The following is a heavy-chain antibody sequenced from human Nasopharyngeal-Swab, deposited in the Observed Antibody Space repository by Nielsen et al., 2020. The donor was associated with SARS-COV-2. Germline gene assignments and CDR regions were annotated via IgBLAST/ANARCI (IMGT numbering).Heavy chain of an antibody. CDR2: IYYSGST. D-gene: IGHD3-22*01. Sequence: WIRQPPGKGLEWIGYIYYSGSTYYNPSLKSRVTISVDTSKNQFSLKLSSVTAVDTAVYYCARAAITMIVVVSAFDIWGQGTMVTVSS. CDR3: ARAAITMIVVVSAFDI. J-gene: IGHJ3*02. V-gene: IGHV4-31*02.